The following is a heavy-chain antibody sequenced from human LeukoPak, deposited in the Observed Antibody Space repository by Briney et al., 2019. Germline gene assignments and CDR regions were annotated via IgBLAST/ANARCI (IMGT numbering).Heavy chain of an antibody. CDR2: SSSSATT. J-gene: IGHJ4*02. D-gene: IGHD1-1*01. CDR1: GFSISSCRSY. CDR3: AGDGASINWFFY. Sequence: SETLSLTCTASGFSISSCRSYWGWLRQSPGKGLEWIVSSSSSATTYYNPSLKHRVTISLDTNNNQFSQMLTSLTAAGTSVYCCAGDGASINWFFYWGQGTLVTVSS. V-gene: IGHV4-39*07.